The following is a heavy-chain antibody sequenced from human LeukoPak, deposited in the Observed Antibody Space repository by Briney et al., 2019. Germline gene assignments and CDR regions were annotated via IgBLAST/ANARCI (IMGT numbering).Heavy chain of an antibody. D-gene: IGHD6-13*01. V-gene: IGHV4-39*07. Sequence: PSETLSLTCTVSGGSISSSSYYWGWIRQPPGTGLEWIGSIYYSGSTYYNPPLKSRVTISVDTSKNQFSLKLSSVTAADTAVYYCARDFGIAAAGTVYFDYWGQGTLVTVSS. CDR3: ARDFGIAAAGTVYFDY. CDR2: IYYSGST. J-gene: IGHJ4*02. CDR1: GGSISSSSYY.